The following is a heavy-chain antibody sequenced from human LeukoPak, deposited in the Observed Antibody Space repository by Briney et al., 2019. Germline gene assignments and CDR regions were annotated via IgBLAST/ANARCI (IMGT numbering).Heavy chain of an antibody. J-gene: IGHJ4*02. CDR2: MNPDSGNT. V-gene: IGHV1-8*01. CDR1: GYAFNIYD. CDR3: AVHLPGDYLDR. Sequence: GASVKVSCTASGYAFNIYDINWVRQATGHGLEWMGWMNPDSGNTGFAQKFQGRVTMTRNTSITTAYMELSSLRFEDTAVYYCAVHLPGDYLDRWGQGTLVTVSS.